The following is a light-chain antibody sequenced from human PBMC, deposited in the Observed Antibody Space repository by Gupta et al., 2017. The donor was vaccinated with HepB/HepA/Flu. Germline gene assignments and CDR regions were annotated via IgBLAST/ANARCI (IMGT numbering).Light chain of an antibody. V-gene: IGKV3-20*01. Sequence: EIVLTQSPVTLSLSPGERATLSCRASQSVSSSYLAWYQQKPGQAPRLLIYGTYSRATGIPDRVSGSGSGTDFTLTISRLEPEDFAVYYCQQYGSSPWTFGQGTEVEIK. J-gene: IGKJ1*01. CDR2: GTY. CDR3: QQYGSSPWT. CDR1: QSVSSSY.